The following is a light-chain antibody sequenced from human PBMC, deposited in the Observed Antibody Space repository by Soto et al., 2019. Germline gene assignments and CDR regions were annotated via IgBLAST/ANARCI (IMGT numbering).Light chain of an antibody. CDR3: QRPSTWPPWT. CDR1: QSVSSY. Sequence: EVGLKQARTTVPLARAARPTLWWRYSQSVSSYLAWYQQKPGQAPRLLIYDASNRATGIPARFSGSGSGTGLTIPVSRLVPADFAVSYCQRPSTWPPWTFRQGTKVDIK. J-gene: IGKJ1*01. CDR2: DAS. V-gene: IGKV3-11*01.